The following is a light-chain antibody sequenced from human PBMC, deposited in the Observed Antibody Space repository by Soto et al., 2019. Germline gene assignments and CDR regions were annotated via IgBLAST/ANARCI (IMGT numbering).Light chain of an antibody. CDR3: QQYGSSPFT. V-gene: IGKV3-20*01. Sequence: ELVLTQSPGTLSLSPGERATLSCRASQSVSSSYLAWYQQKPGQAPRLLIYGASSRATGIPDRFSGSVSGTDFTLTINGLEPEDFAVYYCQQYGSSPFTFGPGTKVEIK. CDR1: QSVSSSY. J-gene: IGKJ3*01. CDR2: GAS.